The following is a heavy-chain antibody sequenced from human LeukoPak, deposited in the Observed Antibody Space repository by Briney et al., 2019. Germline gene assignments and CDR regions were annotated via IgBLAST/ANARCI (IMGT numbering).Heavy chain of an antibody. CDR1: GFTFTSYS. J-gene: IGHJ4*02. D-gene: IGHD3-10*01. V-gene: IGHV3-21*01. CDR2: ISSSSSYI. CDR3: AKVVLWFGDLFDY. Sequence: GGSLRLSCAASGFTFTSYSMNWVRQAPGKGLEWVSSISSSSSYIYYADSVRGRFTISRDNAKNSLYLQMNSLRAEDTAVYYCAKVVLWFGDLFDYWGQGTLVTVSS.